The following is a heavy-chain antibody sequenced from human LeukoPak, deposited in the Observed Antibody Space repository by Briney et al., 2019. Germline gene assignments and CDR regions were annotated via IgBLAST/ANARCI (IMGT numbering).Heavy chain of an antibody. J-gene: IGHJ5*02. CDR1: GFTFSSYA. V-gene: IGHV3-23*03. D-gene: IGHD6-13*01. CDR3: ARGAIAAAVSWFDP. CDR2: IFSDSSAT. Sequence: GGSLRLSCAASGFTFSSYAMSWVRQAPGKGLEWVSIIFSDSSATYYADSVRGRFTISRDNLRSTLYLHLNSLRAGDTAVYYCARGAIAAAVSWFDPWGQGTLVTVS.